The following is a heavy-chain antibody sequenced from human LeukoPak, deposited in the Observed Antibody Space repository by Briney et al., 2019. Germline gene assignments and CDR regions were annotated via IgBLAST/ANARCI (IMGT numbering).Heavy chain of an antibody. CDR3: ARDPYCSSTSCYGPFDY. CDR2: IIPIFGTA. J-gene: IGHJ4*02. Sequence: SVKVSCKASGGTFSSYAISWVRQAPGQGLEWLGGIIPIFGTANYAQKFQGRVTITADESTSTAYMELSSLRSEDTAVYYCARDPYCSSTSCYGPFDYWGQGTLVTVSS. CDR1: GGTFSSYA. D-gene: IGHD2-2*01. V-gene: IGHV1-69*01.